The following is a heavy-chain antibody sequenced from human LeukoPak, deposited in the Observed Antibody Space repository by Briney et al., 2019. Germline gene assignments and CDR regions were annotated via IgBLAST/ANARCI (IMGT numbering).Heavy chain of an antibody. CDR1: GGTFSSYA. V-gene: IGHV1-69*13. J-gene: IGHJ4*02. D-gene: IGHD6-13*01. CDR3: ASGYSRNYFDY. Sequence: EASVTVSCKASGGTFSSYAISWVRQAPGQGLEWMGGIIPIFGTANYAQKFQGRVTITADESTSTAYMELSSLRSEDTAVYYCASGYSRNYFDYWGQGTLVTVSS. CDR2: IIPIFGTA.